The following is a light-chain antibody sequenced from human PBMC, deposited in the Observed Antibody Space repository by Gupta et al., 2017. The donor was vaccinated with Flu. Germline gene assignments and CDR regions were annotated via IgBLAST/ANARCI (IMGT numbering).Light chain of an antibody. CDR1: QSLRNNY. J-gene: IGKJ1*01. V-gene: IGKV3-20*01. CDR2: SAS. Sequence: DIVFTHSPCTLSLSPGESATLSGRASQSLRNNYVAGYQQKPGQAPRLLIYSASTRATGIPDRFSGSGSGTDFTLTISRLEPEDFAVYYCQQDGSSRTFGQGTKVEIK. CDR3: QQDGSSRT.